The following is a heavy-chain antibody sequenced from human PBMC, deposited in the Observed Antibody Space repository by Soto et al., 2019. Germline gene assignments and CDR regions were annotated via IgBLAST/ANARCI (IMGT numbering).Heavy chain of an antibody. CDR3: ARAKLCFGESDYYYYYLDV. Sequence: ASVKVSCKASGYTFTSYDINWVRQATGQGLEWMGWMNPNSGNTGYAQKFQGRVTMTRNTSISTAYMELSSLRSEDTAVYYCARAKLCFGESDYYYYYLDVWGKGTTVTVSS. D-gene: IGHD3-10*01. V-gene: IGHV1-8*01. CDR2: MNPNSGNT. J-gene: IGHJ6*03. CDR1: GYTFTSYD.